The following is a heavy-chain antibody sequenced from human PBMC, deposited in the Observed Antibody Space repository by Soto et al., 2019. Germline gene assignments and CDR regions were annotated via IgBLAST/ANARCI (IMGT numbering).Heavy chain of an antibody. CDR1: GFTFSTFD. J-gene: IGHJ4*02. CDR2: ISASGGST. Sequence: EVQLLESGGGLAQPGGSLRVSCVASGFTFSTFDMSWARQAPGKGLEWVSGISASGGSTYYADSVKGRFSISRDNSKNTLYLQMNSLRAEDTAVYHCAKGFYDSNYALNYWGQGTLVSVSS. D-gene: IGHD3-22*01. V-gene: IGHV3-23*01. CDR3: AKGFYDSNYALNY.